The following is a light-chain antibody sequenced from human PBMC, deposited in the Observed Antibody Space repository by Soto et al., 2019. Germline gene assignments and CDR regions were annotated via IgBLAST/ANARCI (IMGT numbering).Light chain of an antibody. V-gene: IGKV3-20*01. J-gene: IGKJ5*01. CDR1: QTVSSTY. CDR2: DAS. CDR3: QQYGSSPIT. Sequence: EIVLTQSPGTLSLSPGESATLSCRATQTVSSTYLAWYQQKPGQAPRLLIYDASSRATGIPDRFSGRGSGTDFTLTISRLEPEDCAVYYCQQYGSSPITFGQGTRLEIK.